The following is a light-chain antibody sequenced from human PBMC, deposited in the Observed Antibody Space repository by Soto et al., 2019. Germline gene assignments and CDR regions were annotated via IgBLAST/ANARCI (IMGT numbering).Light chain of an antibody. CDR3: QPYNNWPLT. CDR1: QSVPSR. Sequence: EILLTQSPATLSVSPGEDVTLSCRASQSVPSRIAWYQQKHGQAPSLLIYGASTRDTGVPTRFSGSRSGAEFTLTINRLQSEDFEVYYCQPYNNWPLTFGGGTKVDIK. J-gene: IGKJ4*01. CDR2: GAS. V-gene: IGKV3-15*01.